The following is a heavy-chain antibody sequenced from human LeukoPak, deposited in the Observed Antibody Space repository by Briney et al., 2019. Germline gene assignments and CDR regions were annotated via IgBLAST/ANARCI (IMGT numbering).Heavy chain of an antibody. J-gene: IGHJ5*02. Sequence: SETLSLTCTVSGGSISSSSYHWGWIRQPPGKGLEWIGSIYYSGSTYYNPSLKSRVTISVDTSKNQFSLKLSSVTAADTAVYYCARGFGSGWYGIWFDPWGQGTLVTVSS. D-gene: IGHD6-19*01. CDR3: ARGFGSGWYGIWFDP. CDR1: GGSISSSSYH. V-gene: IGHV4-39*07. CDR2: IYYSGST.